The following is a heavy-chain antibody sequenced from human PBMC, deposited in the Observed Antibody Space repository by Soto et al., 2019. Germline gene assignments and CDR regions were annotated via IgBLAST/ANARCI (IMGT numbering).Heavy chain of an antibody. CDR1: GFTFSRYW. Sequence: EVQLVESGGGLVQPGGSLRLSCAASGFTFSRYWMTWVRQAPGKGLEWVANIKQDGSQKYYVDSVKGRFTISRDNAKNTLYLQMNSLRAEDTAVYYCAKDDVTGTTNWFDPWGQGTLVTVSS. CDR3: AKDDVTGTTNWFDP. J-gene: IGHJ5*02. D-gene: IGHD1-20*01. CDR2: IKQDGSQK. V-gene: IGHV3-7*03.